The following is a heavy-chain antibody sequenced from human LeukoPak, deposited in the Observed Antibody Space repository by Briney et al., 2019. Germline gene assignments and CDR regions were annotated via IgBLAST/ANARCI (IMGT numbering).Heavy chain of an antibody. J-gene: IGHJ4*02. D-gene: IGHD6-19*01. CDR3: MKGCYRRGWYGIIVY. Sequence: SETLSLTCTVWGGPISSYYWSWLRQPPGKGLEWIGYIYYSGSTNYNPSLKSRVTISVDTSKNQFSLKMSSVTAADTAVDYCMKGCYRRGWYGIIVYWGRGTLVTVSS. CDR2: IYYSGST. CDR1: GGPISSYY. V-gene: IGHV4-59*08.